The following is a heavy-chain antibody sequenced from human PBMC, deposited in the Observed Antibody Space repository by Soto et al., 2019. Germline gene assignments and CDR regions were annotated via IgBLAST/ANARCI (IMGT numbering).Heavy chain of an antibody. J-gene: IGHJ4*02. D-gene: IGHD4-17*01. Sequence: APGKGLEWVANIKQDGSEKYYVDSVKGRFTISRDNAKNSLYLQMNSLRAEDTAVYYCARDLASTTIPTSWGQGTRFPFPS. CDR2: IKQDGSEK. CDR3: ARDLASTTIPTS. V-gene: IGHV3-7*04.